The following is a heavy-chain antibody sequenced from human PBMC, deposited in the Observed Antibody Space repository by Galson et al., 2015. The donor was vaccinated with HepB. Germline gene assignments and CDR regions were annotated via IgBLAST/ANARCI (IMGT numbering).Heavy chain of an antibody. J-gene: IGHJ4*02. CDR1: GFTFSGFS. CDR2: ISARSTHI. Sequence: SLRLSCAASGFTFSGFSMNWVRQAPGKGLEWVSFISARSTHIYYAQSVKGRFTISRDNATSSVFLEMNNLRVDDTAVYYCARGLTGDYVFDYWGQGTVVTVSS. V-gene: IGHV3-21*06. CDR3: ARGLTGDYVFDY. D-gene: IGHD4-17*01.